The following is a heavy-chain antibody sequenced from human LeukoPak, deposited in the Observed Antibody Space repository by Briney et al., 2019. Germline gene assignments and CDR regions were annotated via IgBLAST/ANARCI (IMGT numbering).Heavy chain of an antibody. CDR3: AKEEVVRVYYYTAV. CDR1: GFIFSNYA. CDR2: IRYDGGNT. Sequence: GGSLRLSCAASGFIFSNYAMQWVRQAPGMGLEWVAFIRYDGGNTYYADSVKGRFTISRDNSKNTMYLQMNSLNAEGTAVYYFAKEEVVRVYYYTAVGGRGPTVTISS. D-gene: IGHD2-2*01. J-gene: IGHJ6*03. V-gene: IGHV3-30*02.